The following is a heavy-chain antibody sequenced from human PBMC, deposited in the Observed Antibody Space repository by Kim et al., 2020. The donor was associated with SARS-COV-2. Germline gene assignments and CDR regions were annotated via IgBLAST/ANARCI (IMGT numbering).Heavy chain of an antibody. J-gene: IGHJ4*02. CDR1: GFTFSSYW. D-gene: IGHD3-3*01. V-gene: IGHV3-7*03. Sequence: GGSLRLSCAASGFTFSSYWMSWVRQAPGKGLEWVANIKQDGSEKYYVDSVKGRFTISRDNAKNSLYLQMNSLRAEDTAVYYCARDSLSPRMVWSGYLRATENDYWGQGTLVTVSS. CDR3: ARDSLSPRMVWSGYLRATENDY. CDR2: IKQDGSEK.